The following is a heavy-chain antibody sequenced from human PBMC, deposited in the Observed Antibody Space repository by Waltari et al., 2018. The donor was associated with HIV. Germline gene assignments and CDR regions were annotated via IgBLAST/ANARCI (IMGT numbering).Heavy chain of an antibody. J-gene: IGHJ3*02. CDR3: ASCPSGNSDAFDI. CDR2: ISSSSSYT. D-gene: IGHD4-4*01. Sequence: QVQLVESGGGLVKPGGSLRLSCAASGFTFSDYYMSWIRQAPGKGLEWVSYISSSSSYTNYADSVKGRFTISRDNAKNSLYLQMNSLRAEDTAVYYCASCPSGNSDAFDIWGQGTMVTVSS. V-gene: IGHV3-11*05. CDR1: GFTFSDYY.